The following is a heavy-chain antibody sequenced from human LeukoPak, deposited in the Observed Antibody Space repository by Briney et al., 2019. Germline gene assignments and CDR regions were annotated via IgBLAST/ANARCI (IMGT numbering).Heavy chain of an antibody. CDR3: AREGYYHDSSGYYASYYYYYMDV. J-gene: IGHJ6*03. Sequence: ASVKVSCKASGYTFTSYDINWVRQATGQGLEWMGWMNPNSGNTGYAQKFQGRVTMTRNTSISTAYMELSSLRSEDTAVYYCAREGYYHDSSGYYASYYYYYMDVWGKGTTVTVSS. V-gene: IGHV1-8*01. D-gene: IGHD3-22*01. CDR1: GYTFTSYD. CDR2: MNPNSGNT.